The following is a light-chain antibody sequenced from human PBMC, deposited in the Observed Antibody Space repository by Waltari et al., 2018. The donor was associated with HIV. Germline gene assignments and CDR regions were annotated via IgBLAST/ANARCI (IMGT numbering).Light chain of an antibody. CDR2: DDS. J-gene: IGLJ2*01. V-gene: IGLV3-21*02. CDR3: QVWDSSSDHTRV. Sequence: SYVLTQPPSVSVAPGQTARLTCGGNNIGSKRVHWYQQKPGQAPVLVVYDDSDRPSGIPERFSGSNSGNTATLTISRVEAGDEADYYCQVWDSSSDHTRVFGGGTKLTVL. CDR1: NIGSKR.